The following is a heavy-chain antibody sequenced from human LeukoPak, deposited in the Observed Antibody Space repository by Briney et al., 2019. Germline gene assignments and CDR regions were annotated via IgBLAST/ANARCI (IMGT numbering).Heavy chain of an antibody. CDR1: GFTFNNYA. J-gene: IGHJ4*02. D-gene: IGHD4-17*01. Sequence: GGSLRLSCAASGFTFNNYAMNWVRQVPGKGLEWVSSISGGGETTYYADSAKGRFTISRDNSQSTLYLQMNSLRAEDTAVYYCARDYADYVGYFFFDYWGQGTLVTVSS. CDR2: ISGGGETT. CDR3: ARDYADYVGYFFFDY. V-gene: IGHV3-23*01.